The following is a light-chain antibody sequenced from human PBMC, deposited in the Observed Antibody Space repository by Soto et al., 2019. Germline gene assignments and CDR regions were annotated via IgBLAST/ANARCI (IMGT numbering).Light chain of an antibody. CDR3: QHYGTSWWT. J-gene: IGKJ1*01. V-gene: IGKV3-20*01. Sequence: ESVLTQSPGTLSLSPGERATLSCRASHSVSSSYLAWYQQKPGQAPRLLMSGTSNRATGTPDRFSGSGSETDFTLTISRLEPEDFAVYYCQHYGTSWWTFGQGTKVDIK. CDR2: GTS. CDR1: HSVSSSY.